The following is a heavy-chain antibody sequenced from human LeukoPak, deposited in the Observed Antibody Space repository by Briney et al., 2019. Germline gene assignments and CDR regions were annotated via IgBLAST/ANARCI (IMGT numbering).Heavy chain of an antibody. Sequence: PSETLSLTCTVSGFSISSDYYWGWIRQPPGKGLEWLGSVSHSGITYYNSPLNSRVTMSVDTSKNHFSLKLSSVTAADTAVYYCARDSSGWLNWFDPWGQGTLVTVSS. D-gene: IGHD6-19*01. CDR1: GFSISSDYY. V-gene: IGHV4-38-2*02. CDR2: VSHSGIT. J-gene: IGHJ5*02. CDR3: ARDSSGWLNWFDP.